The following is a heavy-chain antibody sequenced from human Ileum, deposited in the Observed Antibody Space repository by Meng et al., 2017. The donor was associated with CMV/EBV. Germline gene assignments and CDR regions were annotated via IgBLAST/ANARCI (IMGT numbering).Heavy chain of an antibody. Sequence: ASVKVSCKASGYIFTSYGISWVRQAPGQGLEWMGWISAYNGNTNYAQKVQGRVTMTTDTSTSTAYMELRNLRTDDTAVYYCATAPRYISIWDYWGQGTLVTVSS. J-gene: IGHJ4*02. V-gene: IGHV1-18*01. CDR3: ATAPRYISIWDY. CDR1: GYIFTSYG. CDR2: ISAYNGNT. D-gene: IGHD6-13*01.